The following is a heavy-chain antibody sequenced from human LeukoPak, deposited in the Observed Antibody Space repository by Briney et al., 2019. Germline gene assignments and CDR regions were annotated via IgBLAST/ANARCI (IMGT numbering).Heavy chain of an antibody. CDR1: GYTFTSYY. Sequence: GASVKVSCKASGYTFTSYYMHWVRQAPGQGLEWMGWINPNSGGTNYAQKFQGWVTMTRDTSISTAYMELSRLRSDDTAVYYCARGRVYCSSTSCSYPNWFDPWGQGTLVTVSS. D-gene: IGHD2-2*01. J-gene: IGHJ5*02. CDR3: ARGRVYCSSTSCSYPNWFDP. CDR2: INPNSGGT. V-gene: IGHV1-2*04.